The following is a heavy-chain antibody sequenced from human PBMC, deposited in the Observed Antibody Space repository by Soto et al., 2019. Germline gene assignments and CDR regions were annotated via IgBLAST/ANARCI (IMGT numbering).Heavy chain of an antibody. CDR2: IYSDGNT. CDR1: GFTVSSNY. J-gene: IGHJ4*02. CDR3: ARVQVTAGTTWKVFDY. V-gene: IGHV3-66*01. D-gene: IGHD1-1*01. Sequence: EVQLVESGGGLVQPGGSLRLSCAASGFTVSSNYMSWVRQTPGKGLEWVSIIYSDGNTYYADSLKGRFTISRDNSNNTPYLQMNSLRAEDTAVYYCARVQVTAGTTWKVFDYWGQGTLVTVSS.